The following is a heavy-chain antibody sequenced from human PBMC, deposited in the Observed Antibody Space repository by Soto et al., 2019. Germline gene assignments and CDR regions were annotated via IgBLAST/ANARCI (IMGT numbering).Heavy chain of an antibody. Sequence: SETLSLTCTVSGGSISDYYWSWIRQPPGKGLEWIGYIYYSGSTNYNPSLKSRVTISVDTSKNQFSLQLNSVTPEDTAVYYCAREGGNRYYYYGMDVWGQGTTVTVSS. CDR1: GGSISDYY. V-gene: IGHV4-59*12. J-gene: IGHJ6*02. CDR2: IYYSGST. CDR3: AREGGNRYYYYGMDV. D-gene: IGHD1-26*01.